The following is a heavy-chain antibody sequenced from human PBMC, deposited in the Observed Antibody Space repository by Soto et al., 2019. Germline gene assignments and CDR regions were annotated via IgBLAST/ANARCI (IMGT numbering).Heavy chain of an antibody. D-gene: IGHD1-1*01. Sequence: EVQLLESGGDLVQPGGSLRLSCAASGFTFSAYTMNWVRQAPGKGLDWVSAIVSGGTTYYADSVKGRFTIFRDDSTNTLYLQMNNLRVEDTALYYCAKRHTTLATPANYFDYWGQGTLVTVSS. V-gene: IGHV3-23*01. CDR2: IVSGGTT. J-gene: IGHJ4*02. CDR3: AKRHTTLATPANYFDY. CDR1: GFTFSAYT.